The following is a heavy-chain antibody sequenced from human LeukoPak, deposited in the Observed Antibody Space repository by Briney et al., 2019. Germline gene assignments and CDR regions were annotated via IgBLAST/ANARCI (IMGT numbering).Heavy chain of an antibody. CDR3: ARTHGWSGYYKGNDY. J-gene: IGHJ4*02. CDR1: GYTFTNHA. D-gene: IGHD3-3*01. Sequence: GASVKVSCKAFGYTFTNHAMHWVRQAPGQGLEWMGWINTNTGNPTYAQGFTGRFVFSLDTSVSTAYLQISSLKAEDTAVYYCARTHGWSGYYKGNDYWGQGTLVTVSS. CDR2: INTNTGNP. V-gene: IGHV7-4-1*02.